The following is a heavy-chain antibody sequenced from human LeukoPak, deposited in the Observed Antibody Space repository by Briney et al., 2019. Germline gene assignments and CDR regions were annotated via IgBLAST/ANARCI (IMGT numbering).Heavy chain of an antibody. Sequence: ASVKLSCKVSGYTLTELSVHWVRQAPGKGLEWMGGFDPEDGETIYAQKFQGRVTMTEDTSTDTAYMELSSLRSEDTAVYYCATVPPSRGSSWYEVNYGMDVWGQGTMVTVSS. J-gene: IGHJ6*02. CDR3: ATVPPSRGSSWYEVNYGMDV. V-gene: IGHV1-24*01. D-gene: IGHD6-13*01. CDR1: GYTLTELS. CDR2: FDPEDGET.